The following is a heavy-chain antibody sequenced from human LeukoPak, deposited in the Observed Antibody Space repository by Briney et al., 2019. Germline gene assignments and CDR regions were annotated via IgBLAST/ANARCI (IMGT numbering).Heavy chain of an antibody. V-gene: IGHV3-9*01. Sequence: SLTLSRAFPGCTLDDFVMRWARHGPGKGLEWVSGISWNSSSIGYADSVKGRFTISRHNAKNPLYLQMTSLSAEDPALYCCSKESELGGQGTLATVS. J-gene: IGHJ4*02. CDR2: ISWNSSSI. CDR1: GCTLDDFV. CDR3: SKESEL. D-gene: IGHD1-26*01.